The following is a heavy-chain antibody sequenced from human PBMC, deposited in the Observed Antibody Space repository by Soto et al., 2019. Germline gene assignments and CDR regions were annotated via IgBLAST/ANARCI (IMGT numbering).Heavy chain of an antibody. CDR2: IYYSGST. CDR3: AREGITIFGVVRGYYYYGMDV. Sequence: PSETLSLTCTVSGGSISRYYWSWVRQPPGKGLEWIGYIYYSGSTNYNPSLKSRVTISVDTSKNQFSLKLSSVTAADTAVYYCAREGITIFGVVRGYYYYGMDVWGQGTTVTVSS. J-gene: IGHJ6*02. V-gene: IGHV4-59*01. D-gene: IGHD3-3*01. CDR1: GGSISRYY.